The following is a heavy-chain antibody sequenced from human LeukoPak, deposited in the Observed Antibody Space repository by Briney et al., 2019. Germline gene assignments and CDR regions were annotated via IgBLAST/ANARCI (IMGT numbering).Heavy chain of an antibody. V-gene: IGHV3-30*18. CDR2: VSDDGSDE. CDR1: GFTFNTFG. D-gene: IGHD3-22*01. Sequence: PGSSLRLSCAASGFTFNTFGMHWVRQAPGEGLEWVAIVSDDGSDEHYTDSVKGRFTISRDNSKSMLYLQMNSLRTEDTAVYYCVKEDDNTYYNFDYWGQGTLVTVSS. CDR3: VKEDDNTYYNFDY. J-gene: IGHJ4*02.